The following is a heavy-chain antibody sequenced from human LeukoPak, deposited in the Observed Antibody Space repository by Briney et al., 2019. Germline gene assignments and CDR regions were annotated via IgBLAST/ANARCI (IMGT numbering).Heavy chain of an antibody. CDR3: ARQEYCSGGSCYTWFDP. J-gene: IGHJ5*02. CDR2: IYPADSDI. V-gene: IGHV5-51*01. CDR1: GYIINNYW. Sequence: GESLKISCKGSGYIINNYWIGWVRQMPGKGLEWMGIIYPADSDIRYSPSFQGQVTISADKSISTAYLQWSSLKASDTAMYYCARQEYCSGGSCYTWFDPWGQRTLVTVSS. D-gene: IGHD2-15*01.